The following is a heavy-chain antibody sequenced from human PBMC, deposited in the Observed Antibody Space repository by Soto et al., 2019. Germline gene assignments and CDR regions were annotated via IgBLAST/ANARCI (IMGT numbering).Heavy chain of an antibody. CDR2: ISGSGGST. V-gene: IGHV3-23*01. CDR1: GFTFSSYA. D-gene: IGHD4-4*01. J-gene: IGHJ4*02. CDR3: AKDRGPLTTVTPSGNY. Sequence: GGSLRLSCAASGFTFSSYAMSWVRQAPGKGLEWVSAISGSGGSTYYADSVKGRFTISRDNSKNTLYLQMNSLRAEDTAVYYCAKDRGPLTTVTPSGNYWGQGTLVTVSS.